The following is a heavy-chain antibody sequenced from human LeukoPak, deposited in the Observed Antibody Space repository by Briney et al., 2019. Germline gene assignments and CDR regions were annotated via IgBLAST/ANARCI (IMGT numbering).Heavy chain of an antibody. CDR3: ARTMVRGVQWFDP. J-gene: IGHJ5*02. Sequence: SETLSLTCAVYGGSFSGYYWSWIRQPPGKGLEWIGEINHSGSTNYNPSLKSRGTISVDTSKNQFSLKLSSVTAADTAVYYCARTMVRGVQWFDPWGQGTLVTVSS. CDR1: GGSFSGYY. D-gene: IGHD3-10*01. CDR2: INHSGST. V-gene: IGHV4-34*01.